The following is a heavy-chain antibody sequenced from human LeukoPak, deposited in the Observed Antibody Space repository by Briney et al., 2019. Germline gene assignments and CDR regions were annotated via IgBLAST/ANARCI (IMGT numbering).Heavy chain of an antibody. D-gene: IGHD1-20*01. Sequence: TSETLSLTCAVSGGSISSDDWWSWVRQAPGKGLEWIGYISYSGSTNYNPSLKSRVTISVDTSKNQFSLKLSSVTAADTAVYYCAREGYNWNDVYGMDVWGQGTTVTVSS. CDR3: AREGYNWNDVYGMDV. J-gene: IGHJ6*02. CDR2: ISYSGST. CDR1: GGSISSDDW. V-gene: IGHV4-4*02.